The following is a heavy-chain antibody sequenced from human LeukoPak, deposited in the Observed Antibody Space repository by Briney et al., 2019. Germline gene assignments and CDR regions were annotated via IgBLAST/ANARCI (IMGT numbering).Heavy chain of an antibody. CDR3: ARDRGMKDYYYYYYMDV. J-gene: IGHJ6*03. CDR2: INPNSGGK. D-gene: IGHD1-14*01. CDR1: GYTFTGYY. V-gene: IGHV1-2*02. Sequence: ASVKVSCKASGYTFTGYYMHWVRQAPGQGLEWMGWINPNSGGKNYAQKFQGRVTMTRETSISTAYMELSRLRSDDTAVYYCARDRGMKDYYYYYYMDVWGKGTTVTVSS.